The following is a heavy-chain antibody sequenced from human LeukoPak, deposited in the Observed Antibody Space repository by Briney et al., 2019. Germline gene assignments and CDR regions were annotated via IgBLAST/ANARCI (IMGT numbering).Heavy chain of an antibody. Sequence: ASVKVSCKASGYTFTGYYIHWVRQAPAQGLEWMGWINPNSDDTNYAQKFQGRVTNTRDTSISTAYMGLSRVRSAETAVYYCARRVRRGDNWFDPWGQGTLVTVSS. CDR1: GYTFTGYY. CDR3: ARRVRRGDNWFDP. J-gene: IGHJ5*02. CDR2: INPNSDDT. V-gene: IGHV1-2*02. D-gene: IGHD3-10*01.